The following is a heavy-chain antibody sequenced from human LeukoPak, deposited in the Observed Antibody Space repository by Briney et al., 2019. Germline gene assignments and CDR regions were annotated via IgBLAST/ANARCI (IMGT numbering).Heavy chain of an antibody. J-gene: IGHJ6*02. Sequence: GGSLRLSCVASGFSFSSYWMNWVRQTPGKGLEWVANIKQDGSQEYYADSVKGRFTISRDNVKKSLYLQMISLRAEDTAVYYCARGCSGGTCYDRVWYYNGLGVWGQGTTVTVSS. CDR3: ARGCSGGTCYDRVWYYNGLGV. V-gene: IGHV3-7*05. CDR2: IKQDGSQE. D-gene: IGHD2-15*01. CDR1: GFSFSSYW.